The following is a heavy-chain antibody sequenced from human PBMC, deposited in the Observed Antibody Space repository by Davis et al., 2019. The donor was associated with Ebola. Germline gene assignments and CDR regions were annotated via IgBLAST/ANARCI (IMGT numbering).Heavy chain of an antibody. D-gene: IGHD2-8*02. CDR1: GYTLTELS. Sequence: ASVKVSCKVSGYTLTELSMHWVRQAPGKGLEWMGGFDPEDGETNYAQKFQGRVTITADESTSTAYMELSSLRSEDTAVYYCARVLAGGVFRAFDIWGQGTMVTVSS. CDR2: FDPEDGET. V-gene: IGHV1-24*01. J-gene: IGHJ3*02. CDR3: ARVLAGGVFRAFDI.